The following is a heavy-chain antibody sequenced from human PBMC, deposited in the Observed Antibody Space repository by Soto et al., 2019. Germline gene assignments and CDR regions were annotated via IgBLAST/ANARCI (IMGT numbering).Heavy chain of an antibody. D-gene: IGHD2-15*01. CDR1: GGTFSSYT. V-gene: IGHV1-69*02. CDR2: IIPILGIA. Sequence: QVQLVQSGAEVKKPGSSVKVSCKASGGTFSSYTISWVRQAPGQGLEWMGRIIPILGIANYAQKFQGRVTITADKAKSTAYMELSSLRSEDTAVDYCAINPQYCSGVSGIDYWGQGTLVTVSS. CDR3: AINPQYCSGVSGIDY. J-gene: IGHJ4*02.